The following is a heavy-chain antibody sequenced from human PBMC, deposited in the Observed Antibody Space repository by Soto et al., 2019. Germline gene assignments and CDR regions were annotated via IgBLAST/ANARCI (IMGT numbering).Heavy chain of an antibody. D-gene: IGHD6-13*01. CDR3: ARGQDSSSWYTIYHYYGMDV. Sequence: SETLSLTCAVYGGSFSGYYWSWIRQPPGKGLEWIGEINHSGSTNYNPSLKSRVTISVDTSKNQFSLKLSSVTAADTAVYYCARGQDSSSWYTIYHYYGMDVWGQGTTVTVSS. CDR1: GGSFSGYY. J-gene: IGHJ6*02. V-gene: IGHV4-34*01. CDR2: INHSGST.